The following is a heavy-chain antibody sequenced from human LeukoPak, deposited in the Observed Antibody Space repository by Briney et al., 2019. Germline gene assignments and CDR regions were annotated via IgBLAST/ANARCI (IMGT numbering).Heavy chain of an antibody. Sequence: GGSLRLSCAASGFTFSSYSMNWVRQAPGKGLEWVSSISSSSSYIYYADSVKGRFTISRDNVKNSLYLQMNSLRAEDTAVYYCAKSGSSSWTLDYWGQGTLVTVSS. CDR2: ISSSSSYI. CDR3: AKSGSSSWTLDY. V-gene: IGHV3-21*01. D-gene: IGHD6-13*01. J-gene: IGHJ4*02. CDR1: GFTFSSYS.